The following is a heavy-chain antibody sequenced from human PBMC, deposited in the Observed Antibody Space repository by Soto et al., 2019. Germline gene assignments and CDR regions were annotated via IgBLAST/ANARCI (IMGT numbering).Heavy chain of an antibody. CDR3: ARGIPSRRGGWSFQH. CDR1: GFTFSSYA. Sequence: EVQLLESGGDLVQPGGSLRLSCVASGFTFSSYAMIWVRQAPGKGLEWVSSISTSGGNTYYADSVKGRFTISRDNSKDTLYLQMNSLRAEDTAVYYCARGIPSRRGGWSFQHWGQGTLVTVSS. D-gene: IGHD6-19*01. CDR2: ISTSGGNT. J-gene: IGHJ1*01. V-gene: IGHV3-23*01.